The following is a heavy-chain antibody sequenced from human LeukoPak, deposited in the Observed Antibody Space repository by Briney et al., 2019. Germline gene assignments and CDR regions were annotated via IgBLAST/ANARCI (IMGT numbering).Heavy chain of an antibody. Sequence: ASVKVSCKASGYTFTSYGISWVRQAPGQGLEWMGWINPKSGGTNYAQKFQGRVTMTRDTSISTAYMELSRLKSDDTAVFYRARADGDYSTLVYWGQGTLVTVSS. D-gene: IGHD4-17*01. V-gene: IGHV1-2*02. CDR1: GYTFTSYG. J-gene: IGHJ4*02. CDR3: ARADGDYSTLVY. CDR2: INPKSGGT.